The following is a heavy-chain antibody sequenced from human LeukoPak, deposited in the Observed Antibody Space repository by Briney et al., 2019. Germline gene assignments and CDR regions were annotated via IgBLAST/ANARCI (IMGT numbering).Heavy chain of an antibody. CDR2: VWFDGSKE. CDR1: GDIFSTYG. CDR3: ARDLGGWSQFDY. D-gene: IGHD6-19*01. V-gene: IGHV3-33*01. J-gene: IGHJ4*02. Sequence: GRSLRLSCEASGDIFSTYGMHWVRQAPGKGLEWVAVVWFDGSKEYYADSVKGRFTISRDNSKNTLYLQMNSLRAEDTAVYYCARDLGGWSQFDYWGQGTLVTVSS.